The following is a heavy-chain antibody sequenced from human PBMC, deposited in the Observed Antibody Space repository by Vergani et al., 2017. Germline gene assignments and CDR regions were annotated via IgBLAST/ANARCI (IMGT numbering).Heavy chain of an antibody. CDR3: AKHFRGWGIDY. J-gene: IGHJ4*02. CDR2: IQFDGSNQ. V-gene: IGHV3-30*02. D-gene: IGHD3-16*01. Sequence: QVQLVESGGGVVQRGGSLRLSCATSGFTLSNYDMQWIRQGPGKGLEFVAFIQFDGSNQYYADSVQGRFTLSRDFSKNTPYLQMNSLRTDDTATYYCAKHFRGWGIDYWGQGTQVIVSS. CDR1: GFTLSNYD.